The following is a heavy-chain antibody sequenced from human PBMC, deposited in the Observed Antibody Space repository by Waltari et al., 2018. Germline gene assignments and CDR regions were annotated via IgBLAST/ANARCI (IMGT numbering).Heavy chain of an antibody. J-gene: IGHJ4*02. CDR3: ARGGSHYYDSSGYYPRGVAY. CDR2: INHSGST. CDR1: GVSFSGYY. Sequence: QVQLQQWGAGLLKPSETLSLTCAVYGVSFSGYYWSWIRQPPGKGLEWIGEINHSGSTNYKPSLKSRVTISVDTSKNQFSLKLSSVTAADTAVYYCARGGSHYYDSSGYYPRGVAYWGQGTLVTVSS. D-gene: IGHD3-22*01. V-gene: IGHV4-34*01.